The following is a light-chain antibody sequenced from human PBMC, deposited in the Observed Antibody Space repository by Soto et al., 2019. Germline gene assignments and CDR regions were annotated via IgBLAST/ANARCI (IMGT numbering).Light chain of an antibody. V-gene: IGKV1-39*01. CDR1: QSISNY. J-gene: IGKJ3*01. CDR3: QQSYTTLFT. Sequence: DIQMTQSPSSLSASVGDRVTITCRASQSISNYLNWYQQKPGKAPKLLIYAASSLQSGVPSRFSGSGSGTDFTLTFSSLQPEDFATYSCQQSYTTLFTFGPGTNVDI. CDR2: AAS.